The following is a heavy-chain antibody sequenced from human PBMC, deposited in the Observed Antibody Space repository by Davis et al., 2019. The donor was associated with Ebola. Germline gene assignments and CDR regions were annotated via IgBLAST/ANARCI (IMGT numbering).Heavy chain of an antibody. V-gene: IGHV3-23*01. D-gene: IGHD2-2*02. J-gene: IGHJ6*03. CDR3: AKAPWGCSSTSCYNLFYYYMDV. Sequence: GESLKISCAASGFTFSSYAMSWVRQAPGKGLEWVSAISGSGGSTYYADSVKGRFTISRDNSKNTLYLQMNSLRAEDTAVYYCAKAPWGCSSTSCYNLFYYYMDVWDKGTTVTVSS. CDR1: GFTFSSYA. CDR2: ISGSGGST.